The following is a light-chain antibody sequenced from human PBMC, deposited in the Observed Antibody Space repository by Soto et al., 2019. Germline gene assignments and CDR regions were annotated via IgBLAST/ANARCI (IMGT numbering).Light chain of an antibody. J-gene: IGKJ5*01. V-gene: IGKV3-20*01. Sequence: EIGLTQSPATLSLSPGERATLSCRASQSIVYWLAWYQQITGQVPRPLIHDASPRATGIPARFSGSGYGTDFNLTISRLETEDFAVYYCQQYGSSGITFGQGTRLEIK. CDR3: QQYGSSGIT. CDR2: DAS. CDR1: QSIVYW.